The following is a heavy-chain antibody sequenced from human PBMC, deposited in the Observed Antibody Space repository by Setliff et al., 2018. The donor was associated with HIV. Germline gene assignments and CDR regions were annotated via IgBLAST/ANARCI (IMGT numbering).Heavy chain of an antibody. V-gene: IGHV1-8*02. CDR2: MNPDSGNT. CDR3: ARGRFWGPH. Sequence: ASVKVSCKASGYTFSRYDVNWVRQATGQGLEWMGWMNPDSGNTDYAQKFQGRVTMTRDTSISTAYMELSSLTSDDTAVYYCARGRFWGPHWGQGTLVTVSS. J-gene: IGHJ4*02. D-gene: IGHD7-27*01. CDR1: GYTFSRYD.